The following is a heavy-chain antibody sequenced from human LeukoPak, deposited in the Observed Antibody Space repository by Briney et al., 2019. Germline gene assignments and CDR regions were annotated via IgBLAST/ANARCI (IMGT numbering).Heavy chain of an antibody. D-gene: IGHD5-12*01. V-gene: IGHV1-8*03. Sequence: ASVKVSCKASGYTFSSYDINWVRQATGQGLEWMGWMNPNSGDRGYAQKFQGRVTITRNTSISTAYMELSSLRSEDTAVYYCARVLSVDIVATALSYWGQGTLVTVSS. CDR2: MNPNSGDR. CDR1: GYTFSSYD. J-gene: IGHJ4*02. CDR3: ARVLSVDIVATALSY.